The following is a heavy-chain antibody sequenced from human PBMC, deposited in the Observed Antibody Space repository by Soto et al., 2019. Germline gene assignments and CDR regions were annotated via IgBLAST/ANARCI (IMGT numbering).Heavy chain of an antibody. CDR3: ARDTRFGELLLAPSAFDI. J-gene: IGHJ3*02. D-gene: IGHD3-10*01. CDR2: IKQDGSEK. V-gene: IGHV3-7*01. Sequence: GGSLRLSCAASGFTFSSYWMSWVRQAPGKGLEWVANIKQDGSEKYYVDSVKGRFTISRDNAKNSLYLQMNSPRAEDTAVYYCARDTRFGELLLAPSAFDIWGQGTMVTVSS. CDR1: GFTFSSYW.